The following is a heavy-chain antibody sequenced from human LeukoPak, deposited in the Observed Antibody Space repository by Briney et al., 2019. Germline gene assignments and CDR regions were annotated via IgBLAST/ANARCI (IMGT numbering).Heavy chain of an antibody. J-gene: IGHJ6*02. V-gene: IGHV1-18*01. CDR1: GYTFTSYG. CDR2: ISAYNGNT. Sequence: GASVKVSCKASGYTFTSYGISWVRQAPGQGLEWMGWISAYNGNTNYAQKHQGRVTMTTDTSTSTAYMELRSLRSDDTAVYYCARLIGSGSYFPGPDYYYYGMDVWGQGTTVTVSS. CDR3: ARLIGSGSYFPGPDYYYYGMDV. D-gene: IGHD3-10*02.